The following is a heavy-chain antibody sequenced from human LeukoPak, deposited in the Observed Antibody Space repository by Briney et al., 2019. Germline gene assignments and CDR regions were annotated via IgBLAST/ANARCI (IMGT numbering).Heavy chain of an antibody. V-gene: IGHV4-59*01. J-gene: IGHJ4*02. CDR2: IYYSGST. Sequence: SETLSLTCTVSGCSISSYYWSWIRQPPGKGLEWIGYIYYSGSTNYNPSLKSRVTISVDTSKNQFSLKLSSVTAADTAVYYCARAAGPLTAPDYWGQGTLVTVSS. CDR1: GCSISSYY. CDR3: ARAAGPLTAPDY. D-gene: IGHD6-13*01.